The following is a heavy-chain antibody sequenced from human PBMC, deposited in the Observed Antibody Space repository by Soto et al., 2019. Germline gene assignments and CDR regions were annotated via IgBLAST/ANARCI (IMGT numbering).Heavy chain of an antibody. CDR1: GFTLSTYG. J-gene: IGHJ4*02. CDR2: SWYDGSRK. V-gene: IGHV3-33*06. Sequence: PGGSLRLSCAASGFTLSTYGMHWVRQGPGKGLGWVAVSWYDGSRKFYADSVKGRFTISRDNSKNTLYLQMNSLRADDTAVYYCAKDQLVRLKPRGTRYFDSWGQGTLVTVSS. CDR3: AKDQLVRLKPRGTRYFDS.